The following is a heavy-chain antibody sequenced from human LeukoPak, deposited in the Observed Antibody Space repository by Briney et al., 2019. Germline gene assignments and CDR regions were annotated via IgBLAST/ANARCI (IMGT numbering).Heavy chain of an antibody. CDR1: GFTFSSYS. CDR3: ARTDRIWDFGVVILFDY. Sequence: PGGSLRLSCAASGFTFSSYSMNWARQAPGKGLEWVSYISSSSSTIYYADSVKGRFTISRDNAKNSLYLQMNSLRAEDTAVYYCARTDRIWDFGVVILFDYWGQGTLVTVSS. J-gene: IGHJ4*02. D-gene: IGHD3-3*01. V-gene: IGHV3-48*01. CDR2: ISSSSSTI.